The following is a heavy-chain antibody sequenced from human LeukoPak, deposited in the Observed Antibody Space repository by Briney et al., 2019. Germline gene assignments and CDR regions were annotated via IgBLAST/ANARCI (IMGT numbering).Heavy chain of an antibody. Sequence: GGSLRLSCPGSGFTFSSYAMNWVRQALGKGLEWVSTISGSGDSTYYADSVRGRFTISRDNSKNTLYLQMNSLRAEDTAVYYCAKGRGLMITFGGVIATDWGQGTLVTVSS. CDR3: AKGRGLMITFGGVIATD. J-gene: IGHJ4*02. CDR1: GFTFSSYA. V-gene: IGHV3-23*01. CDR2: ISGSGDST. D-gene: IGHD3-16*02.